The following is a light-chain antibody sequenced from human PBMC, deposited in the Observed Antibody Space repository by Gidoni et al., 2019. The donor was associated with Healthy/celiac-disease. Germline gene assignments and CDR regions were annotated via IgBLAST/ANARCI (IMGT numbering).Light chain of an antibody. CDR1: SSNIGSNT. J-gene: IGLJ2*01. Sequence: QSVLTQPPSASGTPGQRVTIPCSGSSSNIGSNTVNWYQQLPGTPPKLLIYSNTQRPSGVPDRFSGSKSGTSASLAISGLQSEDEADYYCAAWDDSLNGHVVFGGGTKLTVL. CDR3: AAWDDSLNGHVV. V-gene: IGLV1-44*01. CDR2: SNT.